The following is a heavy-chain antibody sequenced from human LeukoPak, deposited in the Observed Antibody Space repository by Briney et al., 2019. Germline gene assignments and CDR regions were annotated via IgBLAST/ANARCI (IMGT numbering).Heavy chain of an antibody. V-gene: IGHV3-7*01. D-gene: IGHD5-12*01. CDR1: GFTFSSHW. J-gene: IGHJ3*02. CDR2: IKEDGSES. CDR3: ASRLYGGYARKRGDAFDI. Sequence: GGSLRLSCAASGFTFSSHWMCWVRQAPGKGLEWVANIKEDGSESYYVDSVKGRFTISRDNAKNSLYLQMDSLRAEDTAVYYCASRLYGGYARKRGDAFDIWGQGTMVTVSS.